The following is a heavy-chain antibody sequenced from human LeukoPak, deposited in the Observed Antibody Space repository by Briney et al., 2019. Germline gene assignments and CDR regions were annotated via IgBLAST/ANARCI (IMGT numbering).Heavy chain of an antibody. Sequence: GSLRLSCAASGFTSSSYSMNWVRHAPGEGLGWVSSISGSSSYIYYADSVKGRFTISRDNAKNSLYLQMNSLRAEDTAVYYCARDPGDYYDSSGYYLPPLDYWGQGTLVTVSS. CDR3: ARDPGDYYDSSGYYLPPLDY. J-gene: IGHJ4*02. V-gene: IGHV3-21*01. CDR1: GFTSSSYS. CDR2: ISGSSSYI. D-gene: IGHD3-22*01.